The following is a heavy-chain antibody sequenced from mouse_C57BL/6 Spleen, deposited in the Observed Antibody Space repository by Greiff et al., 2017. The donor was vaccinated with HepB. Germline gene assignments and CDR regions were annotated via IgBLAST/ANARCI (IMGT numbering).Heavy chain of an antibody. CDR2: INYDGSST. CDR1: GFTFSDYY. J-gene: IGHJ1*03. CDR3: ARDDYGSSRYWYFDV. V-gene: IGHV5-16*01. Sequence: DVKLVESEGGLVQPGSSMKLSCTASGFTFSDYYMAWVRQVPEKGLEWVANINYDGSSTYYLDSLKSRFIISRDNAKNILYLQMSSLKSEDTATYYCARDDYGSSRYWYFDVWGTGTTVTVSS. D-gene: IGHD1-1*01.